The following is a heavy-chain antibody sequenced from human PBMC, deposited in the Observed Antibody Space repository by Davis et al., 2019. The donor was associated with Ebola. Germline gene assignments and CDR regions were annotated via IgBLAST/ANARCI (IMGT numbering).Heavy chain of an antibody. Sequence: GESLKISCAVSGFTFSSYAMSWVRQAPGKGLEWVAFIRYDGSNKYYADSVKGRFTISRDNSKNTLYLQMNSLRAEDTAVYYCAKAGATRTLAFDYWGQGTLVTVSS. D-gene: IGHD1-26*01. CDR3: AKAGATRTLAFDY. V-gene: IGHV3-30*02. CDR2: IRYDGSNK. J-gene: IGHJ4*02. CDR1: GFTFSSYA.